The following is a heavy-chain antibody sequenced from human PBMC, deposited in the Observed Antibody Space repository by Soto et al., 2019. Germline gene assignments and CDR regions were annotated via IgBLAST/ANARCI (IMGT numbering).Heavy chain of an antibody. CDR2: IYYSGST. J-gene: IGHJ5*02. V-gene: IGHV4-39*01. D-gene: IGHD3-3*01. Sequence: SETLSLTCTVSGGSISSSSYYWGWIRQPPGKGLEWIGSIYYSGSTYYNPSLKSRVTISVDTSKNQFPLKLSSVTAADTAVYYCARTSYYDFWSGSNWFDPWGQGTLVTVSS. CDR1: GGSISSSSYY. CDR3: ARTSYYDFWSGSNWFDP.